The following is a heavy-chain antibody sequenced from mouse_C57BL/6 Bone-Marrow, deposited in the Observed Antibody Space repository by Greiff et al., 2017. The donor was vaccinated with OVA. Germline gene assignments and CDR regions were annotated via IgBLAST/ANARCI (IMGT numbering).Heavy chain of an antibody. CDR2: IYPRSGNT. J-gene: IGHJ2*01. V-gene: IGHV1-81*01. D-gene: IGHD2-1*01. CDR1: GYTFTSYG. CDR3: AIYGNYDYCDY. Sequence: QVQLKQSGAELARPGASVKLSCKASGYTFTSYGISWVKQRTGQGLEWIGEIYPRSGNTYYNEKFKGKATLTADKSSSTAYMGLRSLTSEYSAVYVCAIYGNYDYCDYWGQGTTLTVSS.